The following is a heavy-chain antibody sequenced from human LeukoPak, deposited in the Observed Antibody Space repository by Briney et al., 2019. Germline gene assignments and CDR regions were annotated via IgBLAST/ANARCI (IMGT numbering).Heavy chain of an antibody. CDR2: IYYSGST. Sequence: SETLSLTCAVSGGSISSGGYSWSWIRQPPGTGLEWIGYIYYSGSTYYNPSLKSRVTISVDTSKNQFSLKLSSVTAADTAVYYCARDPAIYGGYYFDYWGQGTLVTVSS. J-gene: IGHJ4*02. CDR3: ARDPAIYGGYYFDY. CDR1: GGSISSGGYS. V-gene: IGHV4-30-4*07. D-gene: IGHD4-23*01.